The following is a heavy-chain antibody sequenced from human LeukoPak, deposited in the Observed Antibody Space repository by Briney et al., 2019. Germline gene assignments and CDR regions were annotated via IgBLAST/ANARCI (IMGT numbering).Heavy chain of an antibody. D-gene: IGHD3-3*01. J-gene: IGHJ4*02. CDR2: IYTSGST. CDR1: GGSISRYY. CDR3: ARGRSITIFGDYFDY. V-gene: IGHV4-4*07. Sequence: SETLSLTCTVSGGSISRYYWNWIRQPAGKGLEWIGRIYTSGSTNYNPSLKSRVTISVDTSKNQFSLKLSSVTAADTAVYYCARGRSITIFGDYFDYWGQGTLVTVSS.